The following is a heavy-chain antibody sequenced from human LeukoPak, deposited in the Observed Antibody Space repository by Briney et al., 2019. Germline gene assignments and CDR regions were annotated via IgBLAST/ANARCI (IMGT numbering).Heavy chain of an antibody. CDR3: ARATFYGDYDY. Sequence: ASVKVSCKASGYTFTGYYMHWVRQAPGQGLEWMGWINPNSGGTNYAQKFQGWVTMTRDTSNSTAYMELSRLRSDDTAVYYCARATFYGDYDYWGQGTLVTVSS. CDR2: INPNSGGT. V-gene: IGHV1-2*04. D-gene: IGHD4-17*01. CDR1: GYTFTGYY. J-gene: IGHJ4*02.